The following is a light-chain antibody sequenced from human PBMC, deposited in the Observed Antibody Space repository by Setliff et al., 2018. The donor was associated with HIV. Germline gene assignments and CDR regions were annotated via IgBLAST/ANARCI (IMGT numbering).Light chain of an antibody. CDR3: ASWEDSLTRLYV. V-gene: IGLV2-14*01. CDR1: SSDVGGYNF. CDR2: EVS. J-gene: IGLJ1*01. Sequence: QSALTQPASVSGSPGQSITISCTGTSSDVGGYNFVSWYQQHPGKAPKLMIYEVSNRPSGVSNRFSGSKSGNTASLTISGLQAEDEADYYCASWEDSLTRLYVFGTGTKV.